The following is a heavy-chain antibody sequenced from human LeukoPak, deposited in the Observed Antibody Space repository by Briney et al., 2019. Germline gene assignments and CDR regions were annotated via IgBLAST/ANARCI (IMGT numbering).Heavy chain of an antibody. V-gene: IGHV4-39*01. Sequence: PSETLSLTCNVSGGSISTTNYYWGWIRQPPGKGLEWLGNIHYSGSTYYNPSLQSRVTLSVDTSKNQFSLKLTSVTATDTAVYYCARTYPDCDYWGQGTLVTVSS. CDR3: ARTYPDCDY. J-gene: IGHJ4*02. CDR2: IHYSGST. D-gene: IGHD2-21*02. CDR1: GGSISTTNYY.